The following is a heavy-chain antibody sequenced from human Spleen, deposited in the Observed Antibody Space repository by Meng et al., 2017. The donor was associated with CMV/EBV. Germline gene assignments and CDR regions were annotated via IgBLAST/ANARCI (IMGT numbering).Heavy chain of an antibody. CDR3: ARDAFRRGYPEDGLDV. CDR2: IRDDASND. J-gene: IGHJ6*02. Sequence: GESLKISCAASGFTFSSYWMSWVRQAPGKGLEWVAFIRDDASNDYYAESVKGRFTISRQSTKNTLYLEMHSVRPEDTAVYYCARDAFRRGYPEDGLDVWGQGTTVTVSS. D-gene: IGHD2-15*01. CDR1: GFTFSSYW. V-gene: IGHV3-30*02.